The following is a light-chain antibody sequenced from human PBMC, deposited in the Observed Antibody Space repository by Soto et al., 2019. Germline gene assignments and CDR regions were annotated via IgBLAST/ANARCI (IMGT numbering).Light chain of an antibody. V-gene: IGKV3-20*01. CDR3: QESGPSPPLT. CDR1: QTVGSSY. CDR2: ATS. J-gene: IGKJ4*01. Sequence: DIVLTQSPGTLSLSPGERATVSCRASQTVGSSYLAWYQQKLGQAPRLLIYATSSRATGIPDRFSGSGSGTDFTLTISRLEPEDFAVYYSQESGPSPPLTFGGGTKVEI.